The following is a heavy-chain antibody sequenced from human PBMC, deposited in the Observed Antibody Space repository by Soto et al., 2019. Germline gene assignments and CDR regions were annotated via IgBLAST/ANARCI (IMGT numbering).Heavy chain of an antibody. CDR2: IYYSGST. Sequence: SETLSLTCTVSGGSISSGDYYWSWIRQPPGKCLEWIGYIYYSGSTYYNPSLKSRVTISVDTSKNQFSLKLSSVTAADTAVYYCARGRYYGSGPVSYWGQGTLVTVSS. CDR3: ARGRYYGSGPVSY. CDR1: GGSISSGDYY. J-gene: IGHJ4*02. V-gene: IGHV4-30-4*01. D-gene: IGHD3-10*01.